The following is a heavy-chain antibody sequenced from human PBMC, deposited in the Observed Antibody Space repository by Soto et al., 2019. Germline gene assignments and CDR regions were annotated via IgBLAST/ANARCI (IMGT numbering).Heavy chain of an antibody. J-gene: IGHJ2*01. CDR2: TYYRSKWFH. V-gene: IGHV6-1*01. Sequence: SQTLSLTCVISGDSVSSNSVAWNWIRQSPSRGLEWLGRTYYRSKWFHDFAISVNTRITINPDTSKNQFSLHLHSVTLDDTAVYYCARDKLDNRYFDLWGRGTLVTVLL. CDR3: ARDKLDNRYFDL. CDR1: GDSVSSNSVA. D-gene: IGHD1-1*01.